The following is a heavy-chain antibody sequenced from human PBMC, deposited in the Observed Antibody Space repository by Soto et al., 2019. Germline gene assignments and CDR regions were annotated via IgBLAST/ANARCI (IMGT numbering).Heavy chain of an antibody. CDR2: INNSGHYT. CDR3: ARRPDAFDI. V-gene: IGHV3-23*01. Sequence: EGSLRLSCTTSTLRFSDHTMSWVRQAPGKELEWVSDINNSGHYTYYADSVKGRFTISRDNSKNTMFLQMNNLRVEDTAMYYCARRPDAFDIWGQGTMVTVSS. CDR1: TLRFSDHT. J-gene: IGHJ3*02.